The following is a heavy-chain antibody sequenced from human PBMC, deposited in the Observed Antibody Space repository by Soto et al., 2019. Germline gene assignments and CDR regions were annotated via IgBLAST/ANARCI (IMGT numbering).Heavy chain of an antibody. J-gene: IGHJ6*03. Sequence: ASVKVSCKASGYTFTSYGISWVRQAPGQGLEWMGWISAYNGNTNYAQKHQGRVNMTTDTSTSTAYMELRSLRSDDTAVYYCARAMYSGYSMDVWGKGTTVTVSS. D-gene: IGHD5-12*01. CDR3: ARAMYSGYSMDV. V-gene: IGHV1-18*01. CDR2: ISAYNGNT. CDR1: GYTFTSYG.